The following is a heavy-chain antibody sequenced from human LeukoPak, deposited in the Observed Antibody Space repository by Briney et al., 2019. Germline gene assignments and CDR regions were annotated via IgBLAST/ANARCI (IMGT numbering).Heavy chain of an antibody. V-gene: IGHV1-58*02. CDR2: IVVGSGNT. Sequence: GTSVKVSCKASGFTFTSSAMQWVRQARGQRLEWIGWIVVGSGNTNYAQKFQERVTITRDMSTSTAYMELSSLRSEDTAVYCCAADPPAAASAFDIWGQGTMVTVSS. D-gene: IGHD6-13*01. J-gene: IGHJ3*02. CDR3: AADPPAAASAFDI. CDR1: GFTFTSSA.